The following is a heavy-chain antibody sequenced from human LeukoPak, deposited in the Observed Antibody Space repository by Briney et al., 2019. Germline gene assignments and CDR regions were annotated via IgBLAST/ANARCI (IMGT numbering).Heavy chain of an antibody. V-gene: IGHV3-23*01. CDR2: ISGSGGST. CDR3: AKGSLEYYDYVWGSYAGFDY. J-gene: IGHJ4*02. D-gene: IGHD3-16*01. CDR1: GYTFSSYA. Sequence: GGSLRLSCAASGYTFSSYAMSWVRQAPGKGLEWVSAISGSGGSTYYADSVKGRFTISRDNSKNTLYLQMNSLRAEDTAVYYCAKGSLEYYDYVWGSYAGFDYWGQGTLVTVSS.